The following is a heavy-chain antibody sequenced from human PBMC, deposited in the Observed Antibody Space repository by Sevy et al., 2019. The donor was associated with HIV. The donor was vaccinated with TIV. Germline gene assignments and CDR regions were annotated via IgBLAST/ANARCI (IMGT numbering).Heavy chain of an antibody. J-gene: IGHJ4*02. D-gene: IGHD1-26*01. CDR3: AGENAWGRGYS. CDR2: IYYNGHI. V-gene: IGHV4-59*08. CDR1: GGSITSLY. Sequence: SETLSLTCTVSGGSITSLYWNWIRQPPGKGLEWIANIYYNGHINYNPSLKSRVTLPLDTSKNQFSLRLSSVTAADTAMYYCAGENAWGRGYSSGQGTLVTVSS.